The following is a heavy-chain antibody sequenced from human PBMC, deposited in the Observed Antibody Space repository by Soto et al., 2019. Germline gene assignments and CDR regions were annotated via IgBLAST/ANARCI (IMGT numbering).Heavy chain of an antibody. D-gene: IGHD6-6*01. V-gene: IGHV3-30*18. Sequence: PGGSLRLSCAASGFTFSSYGMHWVRQAPGKGLEWVAVISYDGSNKYYADSVKGRFTISRDNSKNTLYLQMNSLRAEDTAVYYCAKENRDSSSSTYYYYGIDVWGQGTTVTVSS. CDR3: AKENRDSSSSTYYYYGIDV. J-gene: IGHJ6*02. CDR1: GFTFSSYG. CDR2: ISYDGSNK.